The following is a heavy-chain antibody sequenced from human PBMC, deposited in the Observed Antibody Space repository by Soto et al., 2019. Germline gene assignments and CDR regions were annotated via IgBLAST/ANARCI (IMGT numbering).Heavy chain of an antibody. J-gene: IGHJ4*02. V-gene: IGHV1-2*02. CDR3: ARAQRSTMYYYDSSGSPLADY. CDR2: INPNSGGT. CDR1: GYTFTGYY. D-gene: IGHD3-22*01. Sequence: ASVKVSCKASGYTFTGYYMHWVRQAPGQGLEWMGWINPNSGGTNYAQKFQGRVTMTRDTSISTAYMELSRLRSDDTAVYYCARAQRSTMYYYDSSGSPLADYWGQGTLVTVSS.